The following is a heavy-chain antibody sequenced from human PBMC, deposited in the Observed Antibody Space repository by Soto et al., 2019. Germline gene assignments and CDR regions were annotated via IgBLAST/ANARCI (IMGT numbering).Heavy chain of an antibody. D-gene: IGHD5-12*01. CDR3: ARDYYRFNSGYGFSMDV. CDR1: GFTFSSYG. CDR2: IWYDGSNK. Sequence: GFTFSSYGMHWVRQAPGKGLEWVAVIWYDGSNKYYADSVKGRFTISRDNSKNTLYLQMNSLRAEDTAVYYCARDYYRFNSGYGFSMDVWGQGTTVTVSS. V-gene: IGHV3-33*01. J-gene: IGHJ6*01.